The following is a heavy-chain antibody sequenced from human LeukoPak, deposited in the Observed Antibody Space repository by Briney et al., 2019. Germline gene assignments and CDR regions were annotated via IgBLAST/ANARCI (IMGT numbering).Heavy chain of an antibody. CDR2: IYTSGST. Sequence: SETLSLTCTVSGGSISSGSYYWSWIRQPAGKGLEWIGRIYTSGSTNYNPSLKSRVTISVDTSKNQFSLKLSSVTAADTAVYYCARGPGHYDFWSGYSLNWGQGTLVTVSS. CDR1: GGSISSGSYY. CDR3: ARGPGHYDFWSGYSLN. J-gene: IGHJ4*02. D-gene: IGHD3-3*01. V-gene: IGHV4-61*02.